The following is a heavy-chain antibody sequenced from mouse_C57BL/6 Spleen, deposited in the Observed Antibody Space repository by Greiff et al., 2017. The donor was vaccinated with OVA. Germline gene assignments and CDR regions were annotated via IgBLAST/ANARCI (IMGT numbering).Heavy chain of an antibody. D-gene: IGHD2-3*01. CDR1: GYTFTSYW. J-gene: IGHJ1*03. CDR3: ARRAGWPHEGYCEV. Sequence: VQLQQPGAELVRPGSSVTLSCKASGYTFTSYWMDWVKQRPGQGLEWIGNIYPSDSDTHYNQKFKDKATLTVDKSSSTAYMQLSSLTSEDSAVDYCARRAGWPHEGYCEVWGTGTTVTGAS. V-gene: IGHV1-61*01. CDR2: IYPSDSDT.